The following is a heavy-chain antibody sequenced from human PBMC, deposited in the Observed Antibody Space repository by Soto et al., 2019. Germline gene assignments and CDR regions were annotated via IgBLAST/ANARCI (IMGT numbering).Heavy chain of an antibody. Sequence: QMQLQESGPELVKPSGTLSLTCAVSGGSIASNHWWNWVRQTPEKGLEWIGEIFHEGNIIYNPSLKSRVTISVDKSKKQLCRDLTSVTAADKACYYCARDHKSGDSWSLDYWGQGILVTVSS. CDR1: GGSIASNHW. D-gene: IGHD1-1*01. V-gene: IGHV4-4*02. J-gene: IGHJ4*02. CDR3: ARDHKSGDSWSLDY. CDR2: IFHEGNI.